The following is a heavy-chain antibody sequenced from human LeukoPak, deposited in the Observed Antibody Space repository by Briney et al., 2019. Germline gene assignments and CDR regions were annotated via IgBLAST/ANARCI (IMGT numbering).Heavy chain of an antibody. D-gene: IGHD4-17*01. J-gene: IGHJ4*02. Sequence: GGSLRLSCAASGISVSSNYMSWVRQAPGKGLQWVSVIYVDGSTYYADSVKGRITISRDNSRNTLYLQMNSLRAEDTAVYYCARDSQYGPFDYWGQGTLVTVSS. CDR1: GISVSSNY. CDR3: ARDSQYGPFDY. V-gene: IGHV3-66*01. CDR2: IYVDGST.